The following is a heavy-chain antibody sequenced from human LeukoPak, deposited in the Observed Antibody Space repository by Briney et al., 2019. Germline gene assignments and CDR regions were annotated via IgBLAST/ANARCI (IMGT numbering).Heavy chain of an antibody. CDR1: GYSFTSYW. D-gene: IGHD3-10*01. V-gene: IGHV5-51*01. CDR3: ARLKVLLWFGELSREDYFDY. CDR2: IYPGDPDT. Sequence: GESLQISSNGSGYSFTSYWIGWLRQMRGKRLEWLGIIYPGDPDTRYSRSFQGQVTISADKSISTAYLQWSSLKASDTAMYYCARLKVLLWFGELSREDYFDYWGQGTLVTVSS. J-gene: IGHJ4*02.